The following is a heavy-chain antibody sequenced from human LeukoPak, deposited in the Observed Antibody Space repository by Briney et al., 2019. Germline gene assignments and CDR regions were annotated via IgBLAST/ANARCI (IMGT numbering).Heavy chain of an antibody. Sequence: ASVTVSCKVSGYSLTELSLHWVRQGPGKGLEWMGGFDREDGGTMYAPTLRGRITLTEDTSIDTAYMELSSLTSDDTATYYCATAGLKKSTFIVRETKPLDSWGQGTLVAVSS. CDR1: GYSLTELS. V-gene: IGHV1-24*01. J-gene: IGHJ4*02. CDR3: ATAGLKKSTFIVRETKPLDS. D-gene: IGHD2/OR15-2a*01. CDR2: FDREDGGT.